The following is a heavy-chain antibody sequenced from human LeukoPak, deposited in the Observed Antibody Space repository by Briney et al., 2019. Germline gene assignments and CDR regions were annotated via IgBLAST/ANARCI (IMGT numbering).Heavy chain of an antibody. D-gene: IGHD2-2*02. Sequence: GGSLRLSCAASGFTFSRYWMTWVRQAPGKGLEWVANIKQDGSEKYYVDSVRGRFTISRDNDKNSLYLQMNGLRVEDTAVYYCARVFPYCSSPSCYTADYWGQGTLVTVSS. CDR3: ARVFPYCSSPSCYTADY. J-gene: IGHJ4*02. V-gene: IGHV3-7*01. CDR2: IKQDGSEK. CDR1: GFTFSRYW.